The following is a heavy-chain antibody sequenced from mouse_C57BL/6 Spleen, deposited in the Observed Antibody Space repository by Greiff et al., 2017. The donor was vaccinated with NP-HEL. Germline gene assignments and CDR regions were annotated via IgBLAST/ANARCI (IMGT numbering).Heavy chain of an antibody. CDR1: GFTFSSYA. CDR3: TRVYYSNLYYFDY. V-gene: IGHV5-9-1*02. CDR2: ISSGGDYI. D-gene: IGHD2-5*01. Sequence: EVKLEESGEGLVKPGGSLKLSCAASGFTFSSYAMSWVRQTPEKRLEWVAYISSGGDYIYYADTVKGRFTISRDNARNTLYLQMSSLKSEDTAMYYCTRVYYSNLYYFDYWGQGTTLTVSS. J-gene: IGHJ2*01.